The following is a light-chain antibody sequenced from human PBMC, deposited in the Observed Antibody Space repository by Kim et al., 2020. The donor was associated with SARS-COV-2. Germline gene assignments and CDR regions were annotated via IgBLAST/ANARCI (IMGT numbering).Light chain of an antibody. CDR3: NSWTSSNTFV. CDR1: SSDVGDSNR. V-gene: IGLV2-18*02. Sequence: GQSVTISCPVTSSDVGDSNRVSWYQQSPGPAPKLIIYEVSHRPSGVPDRFSGSKSGNTASLTISGLQAEDEADYYCNSWTSSNTFVFGTGTKVTVL. J-gene: IGLJ1*01. CDR2: EVS.